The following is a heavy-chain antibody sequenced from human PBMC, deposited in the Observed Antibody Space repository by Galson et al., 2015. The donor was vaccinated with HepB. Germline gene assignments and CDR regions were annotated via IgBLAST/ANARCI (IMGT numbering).Heavy chain of an antibody. CDR2: INPNSGGT. Sequence: SVKVSCKASGYTFTGYYLHWVRQAPGQGLEWMGWINPNSGGTNYAQKFQGRVTMTRDTSINTAYMELSRLRSDDTAVYYCARIPGYCSGGSCLLFDYWGQGTLVTASS. J-gene: IGHJ4*02. V-gene: IGHV1-2*02. CDR1: GYTFTGYY. D-gene: IGHD2-15*01. CDR3: ARIPGYCSGGSCLLFDY.